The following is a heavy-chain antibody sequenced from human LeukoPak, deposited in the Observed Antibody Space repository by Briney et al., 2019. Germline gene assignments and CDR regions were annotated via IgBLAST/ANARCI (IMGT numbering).Heavy chain of an antibody. D-gene: IGHD1-1*01. CDR2: ISYDGSNK. J-gene: IGHJ4*02. Sequence: PGRSLRLSCAASGFTFSSYAMHWVRQAPGKGLEWVAVISYDGSNKYYADSVKGRFTISRDNSKNTLYLQMDSLRSEDMAVYYCNRQRGAFDYWGQGTLVAVS. CDR1: GFTFSSYA. CDR3: NRQRGAFDY. V-gene: IGHV3-30*14.